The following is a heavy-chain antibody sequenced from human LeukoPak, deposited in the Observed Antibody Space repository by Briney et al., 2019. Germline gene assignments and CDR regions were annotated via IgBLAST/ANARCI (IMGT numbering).Heavy chain of an antibody. V-gene: IGHV1-46*01. Sequence: GASVKVSCKASGYTFTSYYMHWVRQAPGQGLEWMGIINPSGGSTSYAQKFQGRVTMTTDTSTSTAYMELRSLRSDDTAVYYCARVLRDIGVAGTGCFDPWGQGTLVTVSS. CDR2: INPSGGST. CDR3: ARVLRDIGVAGTGCFDP. CDR1: GYTFTSYY. D-gene: IGHD6-19*01. J-gene: IGHJ5*02.